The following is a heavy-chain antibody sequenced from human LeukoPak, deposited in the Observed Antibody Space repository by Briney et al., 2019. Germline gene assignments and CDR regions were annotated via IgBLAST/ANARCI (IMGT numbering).Heavy chain of an antibody. D-gene: IGHD3-10*01. CDR3: AREGFPKITMVRGYYFDY. CDR1: GYTFTSYG. Sequence: GASVRVSCKASGYTFTSYGISWVRQAPGQGLEWMGWISAYNGNTNYAQKLQGRVTMTTDTSTSTAYMELRSLRSDDTAVYYCAREGFPKITMVRGYYFDYWGQGTLVTVSS. CDR2: ISAYNGNT. J-gene: IGHJ4*02. V-gene: IGHV1-18*01.